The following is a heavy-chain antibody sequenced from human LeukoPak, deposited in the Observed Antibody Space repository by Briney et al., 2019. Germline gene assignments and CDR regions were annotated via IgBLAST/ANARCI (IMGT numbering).Heavy chain of an antibody. CDR1: GYTFTSYY. CDR2: IDPSGGST. Sequence: ASVKVSCKASGYTFTSYYMHWVRQAPGQGLEWMGIIDPSGGSTSYAQKFQGGVTMTRDTSTSTVYMELSSLRSEDTAVYYCARDCGGDCYSQYYFDYWGQGTLVTVSS. J-gene: IGHJ4*02. D-gene: IGHD2-21*02. CDR3: ARDCGGDCYSQYYFDY. V-gene: IGHV1-46*01.